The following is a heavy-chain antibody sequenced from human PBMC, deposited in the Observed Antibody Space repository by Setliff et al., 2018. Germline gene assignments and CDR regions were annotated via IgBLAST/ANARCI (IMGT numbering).Heavy chain of an antibody. CDR2: INPHGSEK. Sequence: LRLSCTASGLSYTNDWVSWVRQAPGKGLEWLASINPHGSEKYYADSVKGRFTISRDNAKNSLSLQMNNLRSEDTAVYYCFGAGACSYWGQGTLVTAPQ. CDR3: FGAGACSY. CDR1: GLSYTNDW. D-gene: IGHD3-10*01. V-gene: IGHV3-7*01. J-gene: IGHJ4*02.